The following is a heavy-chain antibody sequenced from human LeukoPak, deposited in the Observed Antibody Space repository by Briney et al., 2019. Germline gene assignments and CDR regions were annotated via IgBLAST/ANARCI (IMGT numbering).Heavy chain of an antibody. D-gene: IGHD6-13*01. CDR3: AREGQGAAAGRPDAFDI. V-gene: IGHV3-48*03. CDR2: ISSSGSTK. J-gene: IGHJ3*02. CDR1: GFTFSSYE. Sequence: PGGSLRLSCAASGFTFSSYEMNWVRQAPRGGLEWVSYISSSGSTKYYADSVKGRFTISRDNAKSSLYLQMNSLRAEDTAVYYCAREGQGAAAGRPDAFDIWGQGTMVTVSS.